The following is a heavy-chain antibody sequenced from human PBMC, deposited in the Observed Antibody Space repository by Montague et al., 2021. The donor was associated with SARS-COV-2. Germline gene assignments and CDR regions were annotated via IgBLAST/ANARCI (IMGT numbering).Heavy chain of an antibody. Sequence: SLRLSCAASGFTFSTYWMNWVRQAPGKGLEWVANVNEDGSEEYFVDSVKGRFTISRDNAKNSLFLQMNNLRAEDTAVYYCAREFDCWGQGTLVTVSS. CDR2: VNEDGSEE. CDR1: GFTFSTYW. J-gene: IGHJ4*02. V-gene: IGHV3-7*01. CDR3: AREFDC.